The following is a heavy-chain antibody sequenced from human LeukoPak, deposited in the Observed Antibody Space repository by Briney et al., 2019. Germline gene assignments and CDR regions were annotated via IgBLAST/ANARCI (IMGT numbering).Heavy chain of an antibody. J-gene: IGHJ5*01. V-gene: IGHV3-21*01. CDR2: ISSSSSYI. CDR1: GFTFSSYS. Sequence: GGSLRLSCAASGFTFSSYSMNWVRQAPGKGLEWVSSISSSSSYIYYADSVKGRFTISRDNAKTSLYLQMNSLRAEDTAVYYCAKDFIVAATGWDNWFDSWGQGALVTVSS. D-gene: IGHD6-13*01. CDR3: AKDFIVAATGWDNWFDS.